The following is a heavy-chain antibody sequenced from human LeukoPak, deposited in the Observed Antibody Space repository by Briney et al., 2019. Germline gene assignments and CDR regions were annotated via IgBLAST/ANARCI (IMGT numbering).Heavy chain of an antibody. CDR3: ARLWRPHDYDNWFDH. D-gene: IGHD4-17*01. CDR2: TYDGGRG. CDR1: GGYISSSF. J-gene: IGHJ5*02. Sequence: PSETPSLTCTVSGGYISSSFWTWIRQAPGKGLELIGFTYDGGRGNYKPSLRSRVDISLDTSSNRYSLRLTSVTAADTGVYYCARLWRPHDYDNWFDHWGQGILVTVSS. V-gene: IGHV4-59*13.